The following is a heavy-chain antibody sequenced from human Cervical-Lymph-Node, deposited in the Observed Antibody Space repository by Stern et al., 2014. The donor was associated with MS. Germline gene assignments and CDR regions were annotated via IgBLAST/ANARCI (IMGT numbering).Heavy chain of an antibody. CDR1: GGSISTDY. CDR3: ARKGGRYWYFDL. V-gene: IGHV4-59*08. D-gene: IGHD3-16*01. CDR2: IYYSGST. J-gene: IGHJ2*01. Sequence: MQLVESGPGLVKPSETLSLTCTVSGGSISTDYWSWIRQPPGKGLEWIGYIYYSGSTKYNPSLKSRITISVDTSKNQFSLKLSSVTAADTAVYYCARKGGRYWYFDLWGRGTLVTVSS.